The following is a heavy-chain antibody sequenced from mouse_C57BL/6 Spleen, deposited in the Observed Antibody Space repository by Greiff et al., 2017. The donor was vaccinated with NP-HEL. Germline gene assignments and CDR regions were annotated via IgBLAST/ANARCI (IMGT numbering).Heavy chain of an antibody. V-gene: IGHV1-39*01. CDR1: GYSFTDYN. CDR3: ASPHYYGSSNGYFDV. D-gene: IGHD1-1*01. Sequence: VQLKESGPELVKPGASVKISCKASGYSFTDYNMNWVKQSNGKSLEWIGVINPNYGTTSYNQKFKGKATLTVDQSSSTAYMQLNSLTSEDSAVYYCASPHYYGSSNGYFDVWGTGTTVTVSS. J-gene: IGHJ1*03. CDR2: INPNYGTT.